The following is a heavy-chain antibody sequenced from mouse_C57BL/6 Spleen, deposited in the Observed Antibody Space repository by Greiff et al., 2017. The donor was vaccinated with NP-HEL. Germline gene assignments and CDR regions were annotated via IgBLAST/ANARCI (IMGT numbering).Heavy chain of an antibody. V-gene: IGHV1-82*01. J-gene: IGHJ4*01. CDR3: ARKDTMDY. CDR2: IYPGDGDT. Sequence: VQLQQSGPELVKPGASVKISCKASGYAFSSSWMNWVKQRPGKGLEWIGRIYPGDGDTNYNGKFKGKATLTADKSSSTAYMQLSSLTSEDSAVYCCARKDTMDYWGQRTSVTVSS. D-gene: IGHD3-3*01. CDR1: GYAFSSSW.